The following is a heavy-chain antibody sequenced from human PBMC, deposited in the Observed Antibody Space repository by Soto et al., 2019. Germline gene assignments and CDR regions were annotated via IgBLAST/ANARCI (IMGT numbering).Heavy chain of an antibody. J-gene: IGHJ5*02. D-gene: IGHD2-8*02. CDR3: ARQASYWHGGGGWFDP. CDR2: IGTLHDT. Sequence: EVQLVESGGGLVQPGGSLRLSCAASGFTFSASDMHWVRQATGKGLEWVAAIGTLHDTYYPDSVKGRFTISRENAKNSLYLQMNSLGAGGTAVYYCARQASYWHGGGGWFDPWGQGTLVTVSS. V-gene: IGHV3-13*01. CDR1: GFTFSASD.